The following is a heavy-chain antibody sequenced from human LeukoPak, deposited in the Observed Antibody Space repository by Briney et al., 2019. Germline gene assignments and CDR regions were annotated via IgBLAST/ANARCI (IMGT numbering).Heavy chain of an antibody. D-gene: IGHD4-23*01. V-gene: IGHV1-69*04. CDR1: RGTFSSYA. J-gene: IGHJ6*02. Sequence: ASVKVSCKASRGTFSSYAISWVRQAPGQGLEWMGRIIPIFGIAKYAQKFQGRVAITSDKSTRTAYMELSSLRSEDTAVYYCARYGGKSAYYYYGMDVWGQGTTVTVSS. CDR3: ARYGGKSAYYYYGMDV. CDR2: IIPIFGIA.